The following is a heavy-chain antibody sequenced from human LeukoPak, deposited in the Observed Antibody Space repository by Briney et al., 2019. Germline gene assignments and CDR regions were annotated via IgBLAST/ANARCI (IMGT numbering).Heavy chain of an antibody. CDR1: GITFSSHW. Sequence: GGSLRLSCAASGITFSSHWMHWVRQAPGKGLVWVSRINGEGLSTSYADSVQGRFTISRDNAKNTLYLQMNGLRAEDTAVYYCARARGSSYGLFDYWGQGTLVTVSS. CDR2: INGEGLST. CDR3: ARARGSSYGLFDY. J-gene: IGHJ4*02. D-gene: IGHD5-18*01. V-gene: IGHV3-74*01.